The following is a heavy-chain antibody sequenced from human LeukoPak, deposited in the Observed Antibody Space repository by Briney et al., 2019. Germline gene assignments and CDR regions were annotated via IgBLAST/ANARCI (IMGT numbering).Heavy chain of an antibody. CDR3: ARERATVAGTGDYYYYMDV. Sequence: GASVKVSCKASGYTFTSYGISWVRQAPGQGLEWMGWISAYNGNTNYAQELQGRVTMTTDTSTSTAYMELRSLRSDDTAVYYCARERATVAGTGDYYYYMDVWGKGTTVTVSS. CDR1: GYTFTSYG. J-gene: IGHJ6*03. D-gene: IGHD6-19*01. V-gene: IGHV1-18*01. CDR2: ISAYNGNT.